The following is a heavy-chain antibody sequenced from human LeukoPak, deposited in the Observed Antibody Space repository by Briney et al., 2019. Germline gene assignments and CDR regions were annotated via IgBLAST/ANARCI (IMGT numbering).Heavy chain of an antibody. J-gene: IGHJ4*02. CDR3: AKDACGGDCYSHFDY. CDR1: GFTFRSYA. Sequence: GGSLRLSCAASGFTFRSYAMSWVRQAPGKGLEWVSAISASGRSTYYADPVKGRFTISRDNSKNTLYLQMNSLRAEDTAVYYCAKDACGGDCYSHFDYWGQGTLVTVSS. V-gene: IGHV3-23*01. D-gene: IGHD2-21*02. CDR2: ISASGRST.